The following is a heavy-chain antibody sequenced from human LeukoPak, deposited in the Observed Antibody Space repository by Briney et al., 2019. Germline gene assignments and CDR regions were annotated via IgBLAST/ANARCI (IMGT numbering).Heavy chain of an antibody. J-gene: IGHJ4*02. CDR1: GYSFSNHW. D-gene: IGHD6-13*01. CDR2: IHPSDYDT. V-gene: IGHV5-51*01. Sequence: GESLKISCKASGYSFSNHWIGWVRQMPGKGLEWMGIIHPSDYDTRYSPSFQGQVTISADRSVSTAYLQWSRLKASDSAMYYCARSITAAAVTKFDYWGQGTLVTVSS. CDR3: ARSITAAAVTKFDY.